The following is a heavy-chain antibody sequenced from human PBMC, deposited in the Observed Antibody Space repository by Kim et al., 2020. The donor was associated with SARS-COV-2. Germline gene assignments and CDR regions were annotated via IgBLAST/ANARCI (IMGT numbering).Heavy chain of an antibody. D-gene: IGHD1-26*01. Sequence: YYNTSLESLLTISVDASKNQFSLKLSSGTAADTAVFYCARLSNTGNYYDYWGQGTLVTVSS. V-gene: IGHV4-39*01. J-gene: IGHJ4*02. CDR3: ARLSNTGNYYDY.